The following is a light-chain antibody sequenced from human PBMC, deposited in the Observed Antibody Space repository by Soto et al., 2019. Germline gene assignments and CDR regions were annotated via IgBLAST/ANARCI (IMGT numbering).Light chain of an antibody. CDR2: ATT. J-gene: IGLJ2*01. CDR3: QSFDNSLSGVV. V-gene: IGLV1-40*01. Sequence: QLVLTQPPSVSGAPGQRVTISCTGSGSNIGAHYDVHWYQQVPGTAPKLVIYATTSRPSGVPDRFSGSKSGTSASLAITGLQAEDEAVYYCQSFDNSLSGVVFGAGTQLTVL. CDR1: GSNIGAHYD.